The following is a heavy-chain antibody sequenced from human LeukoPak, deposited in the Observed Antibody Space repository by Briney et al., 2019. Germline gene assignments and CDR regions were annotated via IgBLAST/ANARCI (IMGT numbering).Heavy chain of an antibody. Sequence: VASVKVSCKASGGTFSSYAISWVRQAPGQVLEWMGGIIPIFGTANYAQKFQGRVTIIADESTSTAYMELSSLRSEDTAVYYCARSALPLTAASKFDYWGQGTLVTVSS. D-gene: IGHD2-2*01. CDR1: GGTFSSYA. V-gene: IGHV1-69*13. J-gene: IGHJ4*02. CDR2: IIPIFGTA. CDR3: ARSALPLTAASKFDY.